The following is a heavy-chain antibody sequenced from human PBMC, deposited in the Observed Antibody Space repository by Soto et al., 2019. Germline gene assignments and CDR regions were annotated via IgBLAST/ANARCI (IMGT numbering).Heavy chain of an antibody. V-gene: IGHV3-21*01. D-gene: IGHD6-13*01. CDR2: ISSSSSYI. J-gene: IGHJ4*02. CDR1: GFTFSSYS. CDR3: ARSSLGSSSWYVDYFDY. Sequence: GGSLRLSCAASGFTFSSYSMNWVRQAPGKGLEWVSSISSSSSYIYYADSVKGRFTISRDNAKNSLYLQMNSLRAEDTAVYYCARSSLGSSSWYVDYFDYWGQGTLVTVSS.